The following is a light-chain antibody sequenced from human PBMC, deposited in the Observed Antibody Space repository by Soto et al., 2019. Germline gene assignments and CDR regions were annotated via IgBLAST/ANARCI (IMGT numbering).Light chain of an antibody. CDR1: SSNIGARYD. CDR2: GDN. V-gene: IGLV1-40*01. Sequence: QSALTQPPSVSGAPGQRITISYTGSSSNIGARYDVHWYRQLPGAAPKLLLFGDNNRPSGVPDRFSGSKSGTSASLAITGLQADDEADYYCQSYDSSLNRVFGTGTKVTVL. J-gene: IGLJ1*01. CDR3: QSYDSSLNRV.